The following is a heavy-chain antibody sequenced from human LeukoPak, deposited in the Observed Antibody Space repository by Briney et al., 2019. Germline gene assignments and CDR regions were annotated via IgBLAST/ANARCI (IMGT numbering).Heavy chain of an antibody. CDR1: GASISSYY. CDR2: IYYSGST. CDR3: ATSCGNSYGCYFDF. V-gene: IGHV4-59*08. Sequence: SETLSLTCTVSGASISSYYWSWIRQPPGKGLEWIGYIYYSGSTNYNPSLKSRVTISVDTSKSQFSLRLSSVTAADTAIYYCATSCGNSYGCYFDFWGQGTLVTVSS. J-gene: IGHJ4*02. D-gene: IGHD5-18*01.